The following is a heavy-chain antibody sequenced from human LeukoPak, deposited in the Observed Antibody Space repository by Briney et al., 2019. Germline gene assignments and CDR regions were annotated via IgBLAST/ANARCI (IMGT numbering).Heavy chain of an antibody. CDR3: ARRRGNFWSDFYDFDY. CDR2: IYYSGDT. J-gene: IGHJ4*02. CDR1: GGSINNHY. V-gene: IGHV4-59*08. Sequence: SETLSLTCTVSGGSINNHYWSWIRQPPGKGLEWIGYIYYSGDTNYSPSLTSRVAISLDTSKNQFSLKMSSVTAADTAVYYCARRRGNFWSDFYDFDYWGLGTLVTVSS. D-gene: IGHD3-3*01.